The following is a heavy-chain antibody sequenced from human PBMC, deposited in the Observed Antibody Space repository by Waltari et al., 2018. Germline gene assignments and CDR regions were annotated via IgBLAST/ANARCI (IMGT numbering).Heavy chain of an antibody. CDR2: INPNSGGT. J-gene: IGHJ6*02. CDR1: GYSLAGYS. D-gene: IGHD2-2*01. Sequence: QVQLVQSGAEVKKPGASVKVACKASGYSLAGYSMHWVRPAPGQGLEWMGWINPNSGGTNYAKKFQGRGTMTREKSISTAYMELSRLISDDTAVYYCAKDEVVKIYYYYGMDVWGQGTTVTVSS. V-gene: IGHV1-2*02. CDR3: AKDEVVKIYYYYGMDV.